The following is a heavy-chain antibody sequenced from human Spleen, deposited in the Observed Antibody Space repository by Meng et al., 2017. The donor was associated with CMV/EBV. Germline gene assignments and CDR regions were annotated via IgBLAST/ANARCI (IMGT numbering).Heavy chain of an antibody. CDR1: GFTFSSYW. CDR3: ARYSSSSPGFDY. Sequence: EVQAVESGRGLVQPGGSLSLSCAASGFTFSSYWMHWVRQAPGKGLVWVSRINSDGSSTSYADSVKGRFTISRDNAKNTLYLQMNSLRAEDTAVYYCARYSSSSPGFDYWGQGTLVTVSS. D-gene: IGHD6-13*01. J-gene: IGHJ4*02. CDR2: INSDGSST. V-gene: IGHV3-74*01.